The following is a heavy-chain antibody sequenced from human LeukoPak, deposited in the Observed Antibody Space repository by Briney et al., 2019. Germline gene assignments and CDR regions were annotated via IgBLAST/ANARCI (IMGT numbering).Heavy chain of an antibody. Sequence: GASVKVSCKASGGTFSSYAISWVRQAPGQGLEWMGGIIPIFGTANYAQKFQSRVTITADESTSTAYMELSSLRSEDTAVYYCARGGRYYYDSSGYHFDYWGQGTLVTVSS. CDR3: ARGGRYYYDSSGYHFDY. J-gene: IGHJ4*02. V-gene: IGHV1-69*13. CDR1: GGTFSSYA. CDR2: IIPIFGTA. D-gene: IGHD3-22*01.